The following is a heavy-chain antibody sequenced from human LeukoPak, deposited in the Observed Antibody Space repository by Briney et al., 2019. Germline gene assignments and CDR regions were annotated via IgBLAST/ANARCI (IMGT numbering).Heavy chain of an antibody. V-gene: IGHV4-34*01. CDR3: ARNTRGSDY. J-gene: IGHJ4*02. CDR1: GGSFSGYY. D-gene: IGHD1/OR15-1a*01. Sequence: SETLSLTCAVYGGSFSGYYWSWIRQPPGKGLEWIGEINHSGSINYNPSLKSRVTISVDTSKNQFSLKLSPVTAADTAVYYCARNTRGSDYWGQGTLVTVSS. CDR2: INHSGSI.